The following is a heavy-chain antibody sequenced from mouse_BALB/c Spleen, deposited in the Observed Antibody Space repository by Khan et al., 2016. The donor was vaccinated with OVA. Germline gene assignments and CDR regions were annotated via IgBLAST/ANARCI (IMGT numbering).Heavy chain of an antibody. D-gene: IGHD1-1*01. CDR1: GYSFTGYF. J-gene: IGHJ2*01. Sequence: EVQLQESGPELVRPGASVKISCTASGYSFTGYFMNWVMQSHGKSLEWIGRINPHIGETFYNQRFKDKATLTVDESSSTAHMEPRSLASEDSAVYYCTRIYRSDFDYWGQGTTLTVSS. V-gene: IGHV1-20*02. CDR2: INPHIGET. CDR3: TRIYRSDFDY.